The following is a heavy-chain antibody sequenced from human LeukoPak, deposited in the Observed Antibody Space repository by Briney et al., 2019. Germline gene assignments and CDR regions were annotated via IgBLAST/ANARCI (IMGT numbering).Heavy chain of an antibody. CDR3: ARGFRDTAMFLDY. CDR1: GFTFSSYE. V-gene: IGHV3-48*03. D-gene: IGHD5-18*01. Sequence: GGSLRLSCAASGFTFSSYEMNWVRQAPGKGLEWISAISGSSSNVYYAASVRGRFTISRDNAENSLYLQLNTMRAEDMAVYYCARGFRDTAMFLDYWGQGTLVTVSS. J-gene: IGHJ4*02. CDR2: ISGSSSNV.